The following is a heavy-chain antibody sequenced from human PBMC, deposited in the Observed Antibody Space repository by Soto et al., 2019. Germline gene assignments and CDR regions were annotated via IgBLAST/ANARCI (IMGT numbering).Heavy chain of an antibody. CDR3: ASSSRYYDILTGYFPWNYYYYGMDV. Sequence: ASVKVSCKASGYTFTSYGISWVRQAPGQGLEGMGWISAYNGNTNYAQKLQGRVTMTTDTSTSTAYMELRSLRSDDTAVYYCASSSRYYDILTGYFPWNYYYYGMDVWGQGTTVTVSS. V-gene: IGHV1-18*04. J-gene: IGHJ6*02. CDR2: ISAYNGNT. D-gene: IGHD3-9*01. CDR1: GYTFTSYG.